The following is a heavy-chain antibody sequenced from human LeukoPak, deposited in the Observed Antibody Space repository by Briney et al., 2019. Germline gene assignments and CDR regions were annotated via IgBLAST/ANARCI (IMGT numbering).Heavy chain of an antibody. J-gene: IGHJ4*02. CDR1: GFTFSSYW. CDR3: AREPYGDYLDY. Sequence: HGGSLRLSCAASGFTFSSYWMSWVRQAPGKGLEWVANIKQDGSEKYYVDSVKGRFTIPRDNAKNSLYLQMNSLRAEDTAVYYCAREPYGDYLDYWGQGTLVTVSS. V-gene: IGHV3-7*01. CDR2: IKQDGSEK. D-gene: IGHD4-17*01.